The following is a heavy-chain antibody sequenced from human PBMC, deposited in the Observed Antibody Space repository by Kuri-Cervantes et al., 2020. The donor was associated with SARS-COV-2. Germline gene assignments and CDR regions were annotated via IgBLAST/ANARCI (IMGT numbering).Heavy chain of an antibody. J-gene: IGHJ6*02. D-gene: IGHD3-3*01. CDR1: GFTFSSYG. V-gene: IGHV3-30*03. CDR3: ARDVWSGYYYGMDV. CDR2: ISYDGSNK. Sequence: GGSLRLSCAASGFTFSSYGMHWVRQAPGKGLEWVAVISYDGSNKYYADSVKGRFTISRDNSKNTLYLQMNSLRAEDTAVYYCARDVWSGYYYGMDVWGQGTMVTVSS.